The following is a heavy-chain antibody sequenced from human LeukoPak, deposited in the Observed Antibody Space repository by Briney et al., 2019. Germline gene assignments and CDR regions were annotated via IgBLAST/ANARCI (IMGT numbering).Heavy chain of an antibody. CDR3: ASRSGELRDGYFDY. J-gene: IGHJ4*02. CDR1: GGSISSGGYY. CDR2: IYHSGST. Sequence: SETLSLTCTVSGGSISSGGYYWSWIRQPPGKGLEWIGYIYHSGSTYYNPSLKSRVTISVDRSKNQFSLKLSSVTAADTAVYYCASRSGELRDGYFDYWGQGTLVTVSS. D-gene: IGHD1-26*01. V-gene: IGHV4-30-2*01.